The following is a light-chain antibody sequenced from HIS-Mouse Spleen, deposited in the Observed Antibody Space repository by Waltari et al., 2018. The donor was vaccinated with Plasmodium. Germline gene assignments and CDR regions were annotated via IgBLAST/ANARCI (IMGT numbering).Light chain of an antibody. CDR1: QRVSSN. CDR2: GAS. Sequence: EIVMTQSPATLSVSPGERATLPCRASQRVSSNLAWYQQKPGQAPRLLIYGASTRATGIPARFSGSGSGTEFTLTISSMQSEDIAVYYCQQYNNWPPYTFGQGTKLEIK. V-gene: IGKV3-15*01. J-gene: IGKJ2*01. CDR3: QQYNNWPPYT.